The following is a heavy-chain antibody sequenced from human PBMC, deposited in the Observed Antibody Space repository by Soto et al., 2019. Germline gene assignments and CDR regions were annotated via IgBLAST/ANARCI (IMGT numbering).Heavy chain of an antibody. J-gene: IGHJ3*02. D-gene: IGHD2-21*02. V-gene: IGHV3-30*18. CDR1: GFTFSSYG. CDR3: AKDRGGAYCGGDCYDAFDI. CDR2: ISYDGSKK. Sequence: GGSLRLSCAASGFTFSSYGMHWVRQAPGKGLEWVAVISYDGSKKYYADSVKGRFTISRDNSKNTLYLQMNSLRAEDTAVYYCAKDRGGAYCGGDCYDAFDIWGQGTMVTVSS.